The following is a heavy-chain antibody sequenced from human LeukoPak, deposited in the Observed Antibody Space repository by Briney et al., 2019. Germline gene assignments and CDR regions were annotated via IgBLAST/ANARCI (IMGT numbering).Heavy chain of an antibody. J-gene: IGHJ4*02. D-gene: IGHD3-10*01. CDR1: GYSFTTHR. Sequence: GESLKISCEASGYSFTTHRIGLVRQMPGKGLEWMWAIYPADSDTTHSPSFQGQVTISNDKSISTAYLQSSSQKALYTATYYCARHPNCYGSGRYFDYWGQGTLVTVSS. CDR3: ARHPNCYGSGRYFDY. CDR2: IYPADSDT. V-gene: IGHV5-51*01.